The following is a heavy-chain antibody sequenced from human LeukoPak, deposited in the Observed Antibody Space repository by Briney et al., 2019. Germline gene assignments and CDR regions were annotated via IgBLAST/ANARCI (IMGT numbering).Heavy chain of an antibody. CDR2: FHGSGRT. Sequence: SETLSLTCTVSDDYITSFYWSWFRQPPGKGLEWIGFFHGSGRTKYNPSLNGRVSISADTSRRQFSLKVTSVTAADTAVYYCTTGGGYLTDYWGQGTLVTASA. V-gene: IGHV4-59*01. D-gene: IGHD3-16*01. CDR3: TTGGGYLTDY. J-gene: IGHJ4*02. CDR1: DDYITSFY.